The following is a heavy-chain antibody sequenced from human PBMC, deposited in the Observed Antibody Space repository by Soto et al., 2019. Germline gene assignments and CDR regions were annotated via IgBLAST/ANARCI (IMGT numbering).Heavy chain of an antibody. Sequence: QVQLQESGPGLVKPSETLSLTCTVSGVSVSSGNYYWSWIRQPPGKGLEWIGYISYSGSTNYNPSLESRVTISVDTSQNQFSLELSSVTAAGTAVYYCARRPVGGEYYFDCWGQGTLVTVSS. CDR1: GVSVSSGNYY. CDR3: ARRPVGGEYYFDC. V-gene: IGHV4-61*01. J-gene: IGHJ4*02. CDR2: ISYSGST. D-gene: IGHD1-26*01.